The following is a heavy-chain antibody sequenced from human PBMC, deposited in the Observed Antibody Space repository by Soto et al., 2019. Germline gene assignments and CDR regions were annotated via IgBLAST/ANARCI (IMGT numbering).Heavy chain of an antibody. CDR3: ARTMRWFDP. J-gene: IGHJ5*02. D-gene: IGHD2-2*01. Sequence: PSETLSLTCAVSGGSFSSNSYYWVWIRQPPGKGLEWIGEINHSGSTNYNPSLKSRVTISVDTSKNQFSLKLSSVTAADTAVYYCARTMRWFDPWGQGTLVTVSS. V-gene: IGHV4-39*07. CDR2: INHSGST. CDR1: GGSFSSNSYY.